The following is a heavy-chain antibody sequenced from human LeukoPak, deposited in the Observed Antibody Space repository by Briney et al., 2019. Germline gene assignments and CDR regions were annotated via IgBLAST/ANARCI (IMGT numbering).Heavy chain of an antibody. J-gene: IGHJ4*02. Sequence: PSETLSLTCTVSGGSISSSYSYWSWIRQPAGKGLEWIGRIYTSGSTNYNPSLKSRVTMSVDTSKNQFSLKLSSVTAADTAVYYCARDSFWSGYPNYFDYWGQGTLVTVSS. CDR1: GGSISSSYSY. CDR2: IYTSGST. CDR3: ARDSFWSGYPNYFDY. D-gene: IGHD3-3*01. V-gene: IGHV4-61*02.